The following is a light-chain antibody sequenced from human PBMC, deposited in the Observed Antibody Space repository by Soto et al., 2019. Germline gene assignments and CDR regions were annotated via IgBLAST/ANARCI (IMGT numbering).Light chain of an antibody. CDR1: SSDVGGYNF. V-gene: IGLV2-14*01. CDR3: SSWTSLTTQV. CDR2: EVN. Sequence: QSVLTQPASVSGSPGQSITISCTGTSSDVGGYNFVSWYQQYPGKAPKLMIYEVNNRPSGASNRFSGSKSGNTASLTISGLRAEDEADYYCSSWTSLTTQVLGGGTKLTVL. J-gene: IGLJ3*02.